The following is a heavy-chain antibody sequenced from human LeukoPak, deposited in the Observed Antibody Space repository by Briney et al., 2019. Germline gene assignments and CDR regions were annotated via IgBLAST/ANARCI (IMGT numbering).Heavy chain of an antibody. CDR3: ARDGYSYGSFDY. D-gene: IGHD5-18*01. Sequence: GGSLRLSCAASGFTVSSNYMSWVRQAPGKGLEWGSVIYSGGSTYYADSVKGRFTISRDNSKNTLYLQMNSLRAEDTAVYYCARDGYSYGSFDYWGQGTLVTVSS. J-gene: IGHJ4*02. V-gene: IGHV3-53*01. CDR1: GFTVSSNY. CDR2: IYSGGST.